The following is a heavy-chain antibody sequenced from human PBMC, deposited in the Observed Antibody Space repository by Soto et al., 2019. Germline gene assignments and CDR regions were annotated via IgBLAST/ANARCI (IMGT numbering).Heavy chain of an antibody. V-gene: IGHV1-46*01. CDR3: ARGSGKGSGWRSYFDY. J-gene: IGHJ4*02. CDR2: INPSCGST. Sequence: QVQLVQSGAEVKKPGASVKVSCKASGYTFTSYYMHWVRQAPGQGLEWMGIINPSCGSTSYAQKFQGRVTMTRDTSTSTVYMELSSLRSEDTAVYYCARGSGKGSGWRSYFDYWGQGTLVTVSS. D-gene: IGHD6-19*01. CDR1: GYTFTSYY.